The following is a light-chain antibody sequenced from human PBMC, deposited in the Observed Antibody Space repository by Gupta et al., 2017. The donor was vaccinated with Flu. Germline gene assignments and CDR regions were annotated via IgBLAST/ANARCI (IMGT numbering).Light chain of an antibody. Sequence: GDRVTITCRASESIRNWLAWYQQKPGKAPKLLISMASILESGVPSRFSGSGSGTEFTLTISSLQPDDLATYYCQQYDTYLGTFGQGTKLEIK. CDR2: MAS. J-gene: IGKJ2*01. CDR3: QQYDTYLGT. CDR1: ESIRNW. V-gene: IGKV1-5*03.